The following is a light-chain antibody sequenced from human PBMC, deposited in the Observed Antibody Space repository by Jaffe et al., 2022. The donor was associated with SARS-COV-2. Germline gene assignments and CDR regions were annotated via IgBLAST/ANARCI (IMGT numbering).Light chain of an antibody. J-gene: IGKJ4*01. CDR3: QQRSTWPLT. Sequence: EIVLTQSPVTLSLSPGARASLSCRASRSVTNFLEWYQQKPGQAPRLLIYDASNRATGIPARFSGSGSGTDFTLTISSLEPEDFAVYYCQQRSTWPLTFGGGTKVEI. V-gene: IGKV3-11*01. CDR1: RSVTNF. CDR2: DAS.